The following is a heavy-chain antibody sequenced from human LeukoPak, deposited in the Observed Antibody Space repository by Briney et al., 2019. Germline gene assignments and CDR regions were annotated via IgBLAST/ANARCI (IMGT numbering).Heavy chain of an antibody. J-gene: IGHJ4*02. Sequence: GGSLRLSCAASGFTVSSNYMSWVRQAPGKGLEWVSVIYSGGSTYYADSVKGRFTISRDNSKNTLYLQMNSLRAEDTAVYYCARDDPRSTDRRVGYLWGQGTLATVSS. CDR2: IYSGGST. CDR3: ARDDPRSTDRRVGYL. V-gene: IGHV3-53*01. D-gene: IGHD2-8*02. CDR1: GFTVSSNY.